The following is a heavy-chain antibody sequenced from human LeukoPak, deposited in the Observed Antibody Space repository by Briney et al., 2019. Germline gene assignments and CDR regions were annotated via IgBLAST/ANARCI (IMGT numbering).Heavy chain of an antibody. D-gene: IGHD1-7*01. Sequence: ASVKVSCKASGGTFSSYAISWVRQAPGQGREWMGGIIPIFGTANYAQKFQGRVTITTDESTSTAYMELSSLRSEDTAVYYCATQETGTTLLEFDYWGQGTLVTVSS. CDR2: IIPIFGTA. CDR3: ATQETGTTLLEFDY. CDR1: GGTFSSYA. J-gene: IGHJ4*02. V-gene: IGHV1-69*05.